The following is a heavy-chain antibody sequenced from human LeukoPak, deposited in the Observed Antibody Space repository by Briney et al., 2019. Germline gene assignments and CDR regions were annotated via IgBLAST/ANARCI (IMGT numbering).Heavy chain of an antibody. CDR3: ATVGATTKNDAFDI. J-gene: IGHJ3*02. D-gene: IGHD1-26*01. CDR1: GYTFTGYY. V-gene: IGHV1-24*01. Sequence: ASVKVSCKASGYTFTGYYMHWVRQAPGKGLEWMGGFDPEDGETIYAQKFQGRVTMTEDTSTDTAYMELSSLRSEDTAVYYCATVGATTKNDAFDIWGQGTMVTVSS. CDR2: FDPEDGET.